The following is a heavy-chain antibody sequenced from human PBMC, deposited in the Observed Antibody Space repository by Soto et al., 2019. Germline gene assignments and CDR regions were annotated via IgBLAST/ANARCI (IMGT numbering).Heavy chain of an antibody. CDR3: AKSGSHSYFDY. D-gene: IGHD3-10*01. Sequence: GGSLRLSCAASAFTFGSYAMSWVRQAPGKGLEWVSSITPSGDNTYYADSVKGRFTISRGNSKNTLYLQMNSLRAEDTAVYYCAKSGSHSYFDYWGQGTLVTVSS. CDR2: ITPSGDNT. V-gene: IGHV3-23*01. CDR1: AFTFGSYA. J-gene: IGHJ4*02.